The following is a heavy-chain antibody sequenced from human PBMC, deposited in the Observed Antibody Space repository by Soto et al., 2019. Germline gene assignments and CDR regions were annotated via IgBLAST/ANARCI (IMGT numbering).Heavy chain of an antibody. CDR2: ISYDGSNK. Sequence: GGSMRLSCAACRFTFSSYGMHWVRQAPGKGLEWVAVISYDGSNKYYADSVKGRFTISRDNSKNTLYLQMNSLRAEDTAVYYCAKGRYCSSTSCPENYYYYYGMDVWGQGTTVTVSS. CDR1: RFTFSSYG. V-gene: IGHV3-30*18. CDR3: AKGRYCSSTSCPENYYYYYGMDV. J-gene: IGHJ6*02. D-gene: IGHD2-2*01.